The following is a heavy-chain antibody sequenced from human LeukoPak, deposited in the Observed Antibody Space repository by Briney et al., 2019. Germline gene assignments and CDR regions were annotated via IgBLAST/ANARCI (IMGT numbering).Heavy chain of an antibody. D-gene: IGHD3-10*01. Sequence: GGSLRLSCAASGFTFSSYAMNWVRQAPGKGLEWVSGISGSGDSTYYADSVKGRFTISRDNSKNTLYLQMNSLRAEDTAVYYCAKDAFRFGESFDYWGQGTLVTVSS. J-gene: IGHJ4*02. CDR2: ISGSGDST. V-gene: IGHV3-23*01. CDR1: GFTFSSYA. CDR3: AKDAFRFGESFDY.